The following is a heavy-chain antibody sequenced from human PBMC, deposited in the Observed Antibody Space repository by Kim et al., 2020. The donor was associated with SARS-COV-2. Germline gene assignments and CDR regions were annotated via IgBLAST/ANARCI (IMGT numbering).Heavy chain of an antibody. CDR3: AEGMRGKDV. V-gene: IGHV3-74*01. CDR1: GFPYSQFW. CDR2: IHSDGSSA. Sequence: GGSLRLSCAGSGFPYSQFWMTWVRQVPGGGLEWVARIHSDGSSAAYAGAVRGRFTISTDGSRTALFLQMDSLRVEDTAMYFCAEGMRGKDVWGQGTTVTVSS. J-gene: IGHJ6*02.